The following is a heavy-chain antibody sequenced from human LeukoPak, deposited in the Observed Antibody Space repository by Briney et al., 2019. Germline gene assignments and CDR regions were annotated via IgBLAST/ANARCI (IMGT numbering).Heavy chain of an antibody. CDR3: ARVNRLTGTHYYYMDV. V-gene: IGHV3-53*01. Sequence: GGSLRLSCAVSGLISNYMSGVRQAPGKGLDWVSVIYGDGTTHYADSVKGRFTISRDSSKNTLYLQMTSLRDEDTAVFFCARVNRLTGTHYYYMDVWGKGTTVTVSS. CDR1: GLISNY. D-gene: IGHD1-20*01. CDR2: IYGDGTT. J-gene: IGHJ6*03.